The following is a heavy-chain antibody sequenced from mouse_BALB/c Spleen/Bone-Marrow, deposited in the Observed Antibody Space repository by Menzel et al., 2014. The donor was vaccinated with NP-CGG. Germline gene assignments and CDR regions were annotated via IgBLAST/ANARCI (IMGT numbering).Heavy chain of an antibody. D-gene: IGHD6-1*01. CDR1: GYAFTSYV. J-gene: IGHJ2*01. CDR3: ARRGRIAEALGY. Sequence: EVKLQESGPEQVKPGASVKMSCKASGYAFTSYVMHWVKQKPGQGLEWIGYINPYNDGTKYNEKFKGKATLTSDKSSSTAYMELSSLTSEDSAVYYCARRGRIAEALGYWGQGTTLTVSS. CDR2: INPYNDGT. V-gene: IGHV1-14*01.